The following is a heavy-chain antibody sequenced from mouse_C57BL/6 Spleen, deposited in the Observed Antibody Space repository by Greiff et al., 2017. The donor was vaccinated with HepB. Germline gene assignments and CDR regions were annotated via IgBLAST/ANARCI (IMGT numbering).Heavy chain of an antibody. Sequence: QVQLQQPGAELVRPGSSVKLSCKASGYTFTSYWMHWVKQRPIQGLEWIGNIDPSDSETHYNQKFKDKATLTVDKSSSTAYMQLSSLTSEDSAVYSCARTAQVPYYFDYWGQGTTLTVSS. CDR2: IDPSDSET. CDR3: ARTAQVPYYFDY. CDR1: GYTFTSYW. V-gene: IGHV1-52*01. J-gene: IGHJ2*01. D-gene: IGHD3-2*02.